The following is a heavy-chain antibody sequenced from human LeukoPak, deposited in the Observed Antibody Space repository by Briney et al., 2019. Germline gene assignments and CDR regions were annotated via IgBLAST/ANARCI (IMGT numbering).Heavy chain of an antibody. D-gene: IGHD5/OR15-5a*01. CDR2: INDYNTYT. V-gene: IGHV1-18*01. J-gene: IGHJ4*02. CDR1: RYTFTKFG. Sequence: SVNVSCKASRYTFTKFGFSWVRQAAGQGVEWMGWINDYNTYTKSPQRLHGRVTMTTDTSARTAYIALGGLISDDRAVYYCETSDGTVCTFQYWGQGTLVTVSS. CDR3: ETSDGTVCTFQY.